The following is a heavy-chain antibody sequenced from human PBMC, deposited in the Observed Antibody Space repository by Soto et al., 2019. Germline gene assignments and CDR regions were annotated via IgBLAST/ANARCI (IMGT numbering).Heavy chain of an antibody. CDR3: ERLTMIRVGTQRDDY. V-gene: IGHV5-10-1*01. D-gene: IGHD3-22*01. Sequence: KVSCKASGYSFTTYWITWVRQMPGKGLEWMGRIDPTDSYTNYSPSFQGHVTISVDKSITTAYLKWSSLRASDNGMYYCERLTMIRVGTQRDDYWGQGTLVTVSS. J-gene: IGHJ4*02. CDR1: GYSFTTYW. CDR2: IDPTDSYT.